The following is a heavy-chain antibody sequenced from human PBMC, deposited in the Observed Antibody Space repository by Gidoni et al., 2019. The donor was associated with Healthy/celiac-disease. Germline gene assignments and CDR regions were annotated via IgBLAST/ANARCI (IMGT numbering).Heavy chain of an antibody. CDR1: GFTFSSYA. CDR3: VKSGGGSTSYYYYYYYGMDV. V-gene: IGHV3-64D*06. J-gene: IGHJ6*02. CDR2: SSSNGGST. Sequence: EVQLVESGGGLVQPGGSLRLSCSASGFTFSSYALHWVRQAPGKGLEYVSASSSNGGSTYYADSVKGSFTISRDNSKNTLYLQMSSLRAEDTAVYYCVKSGGGSTSYYYYYYYGMDVWGQGTTVTVSS. D-gene: IGHD2-2*01.